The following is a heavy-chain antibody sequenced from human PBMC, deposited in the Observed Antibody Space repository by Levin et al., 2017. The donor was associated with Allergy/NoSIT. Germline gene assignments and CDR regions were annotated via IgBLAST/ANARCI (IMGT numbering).Heavy chain of an antibody. CDR3: ARIEEDGDGAFDI. CDR1: GFTFSSYW. CDR2: INSDGSST. V-gene: IGHV3-74*01. J-gene: IGHJ3*02. D-gene: IGHD5-24*01. Sequence: GGSLRLSCAASGFTFSSYWMHWVRQAPGKGLVWVSRINSDGSSTSYADSVKGRFTISRDNAKNTLYLQMNSLRAEDTAVYYCARIEEDGDGAFDIWGQGTMVTVSS.